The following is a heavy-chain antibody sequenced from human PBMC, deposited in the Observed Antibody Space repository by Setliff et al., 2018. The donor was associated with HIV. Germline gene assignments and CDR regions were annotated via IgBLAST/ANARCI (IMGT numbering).Heavy chain of an antibody. V-gene: IGHV4-61*09. Sequence: PSETLSLTCTVSGDSMTSGSFYWSWVRQPAGKGLEWIGQVHSTLSTNYNPSLKSRLSISADTSKNQFSLNLRFVTAADTALYYCARGDGTKYYYYYYMDVWGKGTTVTVSS. CDR1: GDSMTSGSFY. CDR2: VHSTLST. J-gene: IGHJ6*03. CDR3: ARGDGTKYYYYYYMDV. D-gene: IGHD1-7*01.